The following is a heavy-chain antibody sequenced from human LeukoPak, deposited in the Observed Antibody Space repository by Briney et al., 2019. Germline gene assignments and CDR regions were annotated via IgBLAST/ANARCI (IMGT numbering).Heavy chain of an antibody. D-gene: IGHD6-19*01. Sequence: PGRSLRLSCAASGFTFRAYGMHWVRQAPGKGLEWVAAISNDGSIKHYADSVKGRFTISRDNSKNTLYLQMNSLRAEDTAVYYCAKGAVAGRGWSYYFDYWGQGTLVTVSS. CDR1: GFTFRAYG. J-gene: IGHJ4*02. CDR3: AKGAVAGRGWSYYFDY. V-gene: IGHV3-30*18. CDR2: ISNDGSIK.